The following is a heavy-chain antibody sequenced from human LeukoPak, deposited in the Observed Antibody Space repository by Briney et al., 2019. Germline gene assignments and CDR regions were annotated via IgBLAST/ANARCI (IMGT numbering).Heavy chain of an antibody. CDR3: ARTANFAAGYYIDY. CDR1: GFTFSSYS. D-gene: IGHD6-13*01. V-gene: IGHV3-21*01. CDR2: ISGSSRHK. Sequence: GGSLRLPCAASGFTFSSYSFNWVRQVPGKGLEWVSSISGSSRHKYYADSVKGRFTISRDNAKNSLYLQMNSLRAEDTAVYYCARTANFAAGYYIDYWGQGALVTVSS. J-gene: IGHJ4*02.